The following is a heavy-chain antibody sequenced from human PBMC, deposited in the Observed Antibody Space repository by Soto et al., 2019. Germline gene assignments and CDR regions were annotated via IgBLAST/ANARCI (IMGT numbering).Heavy chain of an antibody. J-gene: IGHJ3*02. V-gene: IGHV1-69*13. CDR2: IIPIFGTA. D-gene: IGHD2-15*01. CDR3: ARPRHVVVVAATPIDAFDI. CDR1: GGTFSSYA. Sequence: SVKVSCKASGGTFSSYAISWVRQAPGQGLEWMGGIIPIFGTANYAQKFQGRVTITADESTSTAYMELSSPRSEDTAVYYCARPRHVVVVAATPIDAFDIWGQGTMVTVSS.